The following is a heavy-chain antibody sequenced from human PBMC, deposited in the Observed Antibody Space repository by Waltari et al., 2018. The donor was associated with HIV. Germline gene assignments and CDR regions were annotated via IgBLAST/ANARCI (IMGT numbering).Heavy chain of an antibody. CDR2: INTKPANP. CDR1: GYTFTTYG. V-gene: IGHV7-4-1*02. CDR3: GRSPGRSVDY. Sequence: QVQLVQSGSELKAPGASVKVSCKASGYTFTTYGINWVRQAPGKGLEWMGGINTKPANPTYAQGFTGRFVFSFDTSVTSAYLQITSLRSEDTAVYYCGRSPGRSVDYWGQGTLVTVFS. D-gene: IGHD3-10*01. J-gene: IGHJ4*02.